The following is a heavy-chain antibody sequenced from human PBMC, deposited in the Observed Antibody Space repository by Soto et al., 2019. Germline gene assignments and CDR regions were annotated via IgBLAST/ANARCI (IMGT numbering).Heavy chain of an antibody. CDR1: GGSISSGGYS. J-gene: IGHJ5*02. D-gene: IGHD4-4*01. CDR3: ARVSNPRPGWFDP. V-gene: IGHV4-30-2*01. Sequence: QLQLQESGSGLVKPSQTLSLTCAVSGGSISSGGYSWSWIRQPPAKGLEWIGYIYHSGSTYYNPSLQSRVTISGDRSKNKVSLKLSSVTGADTAVYYCARVSNPRPGWFDPCGQGTLVSVSS. CDR2: IYHSGST.